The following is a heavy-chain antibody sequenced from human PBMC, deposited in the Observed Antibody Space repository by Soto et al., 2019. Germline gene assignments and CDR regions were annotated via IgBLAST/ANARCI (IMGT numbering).Heavy chain of an antibody. CDR3: ARGGEVAGITPRGNAFDY. CDR2: IYYSGST. V-gene: IGHV4-59*01. Sequence: SETLSLTFTVSGASISSYYWSWIRQPPGKGVEWIGYIYYSGSTNYNPSLKSLFTISVDTSKNQFSLKLSSVTAADTAVYYCARGGEVAGITPRGNAFDYWGQGTLVTVSS. J-gene: IGHJ4*02. CDR1: GASISSYY. D-gene: IGHD6-19*01.